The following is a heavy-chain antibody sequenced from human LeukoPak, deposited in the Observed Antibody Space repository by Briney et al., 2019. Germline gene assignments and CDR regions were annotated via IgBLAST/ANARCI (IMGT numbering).Heavy chain of an antibody. Sequence: GGSLRLSCAASGFTFSSYGMSWVRQAPGKGLEWVSAISGSGGSTYYADSVKGRFTISRDNAKNSLYLQMNSLRAEDTAVYYCARTDRGYFDYWGQGTLVTVSS. CDR1: GFTFSSYG. CDR3: ARTDRGYFDY. CDR2: ISGSGGST. V-gene: IGHV3-23*01. J-gene: IGHJ4*02. D-gene: IGHD1-14*01.